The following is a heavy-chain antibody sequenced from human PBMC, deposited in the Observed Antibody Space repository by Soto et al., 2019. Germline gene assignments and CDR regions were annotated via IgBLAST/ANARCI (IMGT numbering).Heavy chain of an antibody. D-gene: IGHD3-22*01. CDR1: GGSFSGYY. CDR3: ARLRENYYDRRPVNWYFDL. Sequence: KTSETLSLTCAVYGGSFSGYYWSWIRQPPGKGLEWIGEINHSGSTNYNPSLKSRVTISVDTSKNQFSLKLSSVTAADTAVYYCARLRENYYDRRPVNWYFDLWGRGTLVTVSS. J-gene: IGHJ2*01. CDR2: INHSGST. V-gene: IGHV4-34*01.